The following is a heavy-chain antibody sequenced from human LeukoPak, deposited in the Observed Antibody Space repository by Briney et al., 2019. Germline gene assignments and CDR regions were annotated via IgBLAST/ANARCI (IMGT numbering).Heavy chain of an antibody. CDR2: SSAYNGKT. CDR3: ASGYYYDSSGYSYYFDY. J-gene: IGHJ4*02. Sequence: ASVKVSCKASGYTFTSYGISWVRQAPGQGLEWMGWSSAYNGKTNYAQKLQGRVTMTTDTSTSTAYMELRSLRSDDTAVYYCASGYYYDSSGYSYYFDYWGQGTLVTVSS. D-gene: IGHD3-22*01. CDR1: GYTFTSYG. V-gene: IGHV1-18*04.